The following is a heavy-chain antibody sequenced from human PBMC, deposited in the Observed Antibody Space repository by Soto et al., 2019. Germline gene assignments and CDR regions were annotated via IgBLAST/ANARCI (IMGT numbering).Heavy chain of an antibody. V-gene: IGHV4-59*08. CDR2: IYYSGST. J-gene: IGHJ4*02. Sequence: SETLSLTCTVSGGSISSYYWSWIRQPPGKGLEWIGYIYYSGSTNYNPSLKSRVTISVDTSKNQFSLKLSSVTAADTAVYYCARQEEQLVFDYWGQGTLVTVSS. CDR1: GGSISSYY. D-gene: IGHD6-6*01. CDR3: ARQEEQLVFDY.